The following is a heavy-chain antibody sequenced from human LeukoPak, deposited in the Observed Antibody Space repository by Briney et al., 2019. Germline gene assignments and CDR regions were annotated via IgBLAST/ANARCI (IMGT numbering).Heavy chain of an antibody. D-gene: IGHD3-10*01. J-gene: IGHJ3*02. Sequence: GSLRLSCVASGLTFSTYAMGWVRQSPGKGLEWIGEINHSGGTNYNPSLKSRVTISVDTSKIHFSLKLSSVTAADTAVYYCARSRGPLWFGEPFSIWGPGTMVTVSS. CDR2: INHSGGT. CDR1: GLTFSTYA. V-gene: IGHV4-34*01. CDR3: ARSRGPLWFGEPFSI.